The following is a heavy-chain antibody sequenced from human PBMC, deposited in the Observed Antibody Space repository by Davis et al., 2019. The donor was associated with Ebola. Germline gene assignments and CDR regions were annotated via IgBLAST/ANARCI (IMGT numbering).Heavy chain of an antibody. CDR2: IKQDGSEK. Sequence: GGSLRLSCAASGFTFSHYGMHWVRQAPGKGLEWVANIKQDGSEKYYVDSVKGRFTISRDNAKNSLYLQMNSLRAEDTAVYYCARGFRRVDYWGQGTLVTVSS. CDR1: GFTFSHYG. D-gene: IGHD3-10*01. CDR3: ARGFRRVDY. J-gene: IGHJ4*02. V-gene: IGHV3-7*03.